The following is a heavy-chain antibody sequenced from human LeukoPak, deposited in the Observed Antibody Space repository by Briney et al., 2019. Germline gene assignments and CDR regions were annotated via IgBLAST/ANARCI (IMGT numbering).Heavy chain of an antibody. CDR3: AKSLVWGRGYLDY. CDR1: GFTFSSYG. Sequence: GGSLRLSCAASGFTFSSYGMSWVRQAPGKGLEWVSGISGSGDNTYYADSVKGRFTISRDNSQNTLYLEMNSLRAEDTAVYYCAKSLVWGRGYLDYWGQGAPVTVSA. CDR2: ISGSGDNT. V-gene: IGHV3-23*01. J-gene: IGHJ4*02. D-gene: IGHD3-16*01.